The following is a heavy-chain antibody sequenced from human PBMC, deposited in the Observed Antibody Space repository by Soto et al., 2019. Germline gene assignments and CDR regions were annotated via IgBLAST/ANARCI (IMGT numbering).Heavy chain of an antibody. V-gene: IGHV3-30*18. D-gene: IGHD3-22*01. CDR2: ISYDRSNK. CDR1: GFTFSSYR. CDR3: AKGRKYYYDSSGYYYGH. J-gene: IGHJ4*02. Sequence: GGSLRLSCAASGFTFSSYRMHWFRQSPGKGLEWVAVISYDRSNKYYADSVKGRFTISRDNSKNTLYLQMNSLRAEDTAVYYCAKGRKYYYDSSGYYYGHWGQGTLVTVSS.